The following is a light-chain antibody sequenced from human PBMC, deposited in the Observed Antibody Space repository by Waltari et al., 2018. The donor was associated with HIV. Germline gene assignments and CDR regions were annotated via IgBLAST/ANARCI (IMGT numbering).Light chain of an antibody. CDR1: NSDIGSYAY. V-gene: IGLV2-8*01. CDR2: EVT. Sequence: QSALTQPPSASGSPGQSVTPSCPGSNSDIGSYAYVSWSQLPPGKAPKLVISEVTKRPSGVSDRFSGSKSANTAFLTVSGLQAEDEADYYCSSFADRDGFYVLFGGGTRLTVL. CDR3: SSFADRDGFYVL. J-gene: IGLJ2*01.